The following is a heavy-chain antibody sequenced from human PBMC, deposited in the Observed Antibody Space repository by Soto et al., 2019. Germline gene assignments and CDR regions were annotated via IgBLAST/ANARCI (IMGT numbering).Heavy chain of an antibody. D-gene: IGHD4-4*01. Sequence: GGSLRLSCAASGFTFTDYWTHWVRQAPGKGLVWVSRINSDGSRTSYADSVTGRFTISRDNAKNTLYLQMNSLRVEDTALYYCARDTYRGFYFDYWGQGTRVTV. V-gene: IGHV3-74*01. J-gene: IGHJ4*02. CDR3: ARDTYRGFYFDY. CDR1: GFTFTDYW. CDR2: INSDGSRT.